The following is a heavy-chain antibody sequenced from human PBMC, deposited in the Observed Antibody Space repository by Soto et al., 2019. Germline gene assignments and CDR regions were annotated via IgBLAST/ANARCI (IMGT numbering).Heavy chain of an antibody. J-gene: IGHJ4*02. CDR1: GFTVSTNF. D-gene: IGHD1-26*01. V-gene: IGHV3-53*01. CDR3: AREGGIVGATAADY. CDR2: NYSGGIT. Sequence: PWGSLRLSWAASGFTVSTNFMSWVRQAPGKVLDLVSVNYSGGITYYXXSLKGRFXXSRDNSKNTLXLQMNXLRAEDTAVXYCAREGGIVGATAADYWRQGTLVTVSS.